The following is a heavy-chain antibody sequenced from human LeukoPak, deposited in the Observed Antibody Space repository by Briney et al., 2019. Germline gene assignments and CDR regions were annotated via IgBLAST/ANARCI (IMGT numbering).Heavy chain of an antibody. CDR2: INTNTGNP. J-gene: IGHJ5*02. D-gene: IGHD6-13*01. CDR3: ARDQAGSSWYNWFDP. V-gene: IGHV7-4-1*02. CDR1: GYTFTSYA. Sequence: ASVKVSCMASGYTFTSYAMNWVRQAPGQGLEWMGWINTNTGNPTYAQGFTGRFVFSLDTSVSTAYLQISSLKAEDTAVYYCARDQAGSSWYNWFDPWGQGTLVTVSS.